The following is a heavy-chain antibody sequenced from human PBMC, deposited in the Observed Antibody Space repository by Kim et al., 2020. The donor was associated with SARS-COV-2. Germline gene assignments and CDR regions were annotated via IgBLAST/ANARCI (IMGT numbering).Heavy chain of an antibody. Sequence: GGSLRLSCAASGFTFSIYGMSWVRQAPGKGLEWVADIRQDVSEKYYVDSVKGRFTISRDNAKNSLYLQMNSLRAEDTAVYYCVREGGGSDYWGQGTLVT. J-gene: IGHJ4*02. CDR2: IRQDVSEK. CDR1: GFTFSIYG. D-gene: IGHD3-16*01. V-gene: IGHV3-7*03. CDR3: VREGGGSDY.